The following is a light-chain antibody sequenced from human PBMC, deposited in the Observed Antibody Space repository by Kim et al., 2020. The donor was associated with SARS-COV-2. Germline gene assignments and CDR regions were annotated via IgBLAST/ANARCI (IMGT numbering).Light chain of an antibody. V-gene: IGLV3-1*01. CDR3: QAWDSSTYVV. CDR1: KLGDKY. J-gene: IGLJ2*01. CDR2: QDS. Sequence: SYELTQPPSVSVSPGQTASITCSGDKLGDKYACWYQQKPGQSPVLVIYQDSKRPSGIPERFSGSNSGNTATLTIRETQAMDEADYYCQAWDSSTYVVFGG.